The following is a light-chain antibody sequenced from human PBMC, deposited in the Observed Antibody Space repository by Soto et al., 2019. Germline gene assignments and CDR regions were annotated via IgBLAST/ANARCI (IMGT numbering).Light chain of an antibody. V-gene: IGLV1-47*02. CDR2: GNT. J-gene: IGLJ1*01. CDR3: AAWDDSLRGYV. CDR1: SSNIGRNY. Sequence: QSVLGQPPSASGTPGQRVTISCSGSSSNIGRNYIYWYQQLPGTAPKLLIHGNTQRPSGVPDRFSGSKSGTSVSLAISGLRSEDEADYYCAAWDDSLRGYVFGTGTKVTVL.